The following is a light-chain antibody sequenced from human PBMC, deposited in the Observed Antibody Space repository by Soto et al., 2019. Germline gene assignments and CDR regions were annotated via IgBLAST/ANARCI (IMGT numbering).Light chain of an antibody. CDR3: QQYYSTPWT. J-gene: IGKJ1*01. V-gene: IGKV4-1*01. CDR2: WAS. CDR1: QSVLYSSNNKNH. Sequence: DIVMTQSPDSLAVSLGERATINCKSSQSVLYSSNNKNHLAWYQQKPGQPPKLLIYWASTRESGVPDRFSGSGSGTDFTLTISSLQDEDVAVYYCQQYYSTPWTFGQGTKVEIK.